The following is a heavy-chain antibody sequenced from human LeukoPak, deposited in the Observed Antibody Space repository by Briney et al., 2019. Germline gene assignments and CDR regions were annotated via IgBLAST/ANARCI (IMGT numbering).Heavy chain of an antibody. CDR3: TRAETVYFDY. V-gene: IGHV3-73*01. J-gene: IGHJ4*02. Sequence: QAGGSLRLSCAASGFTFSGSAMHWVRQASGKGLEWVGRIRSKANSYATAYAASVKGRFTIPRDNSKNTAYLQMTSLKTEDTAVYYCTRAETVYFDYWGQGTLVTVSS. CDR1: GFTFSGSA. CDR2: IRSKANSYAT.